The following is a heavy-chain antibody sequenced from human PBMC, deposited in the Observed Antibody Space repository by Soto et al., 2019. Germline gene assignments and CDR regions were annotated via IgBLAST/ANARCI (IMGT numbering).Heavy chain of an antibody. J-gene: IGHJ4*02. Sequence: GGSLRLSCAASGFTFSSYSMNWVRQVPGKGLEWVASISSGSSDTWYADSVKGRFIISRDNAQNSLFLQMNTLRPEDTAMYYCARVAYWGPGTQVTVSS. CDR2: ISSGSSDT. V-gene: IGHV3-21*01. CDR1: GFTFSSYS. CDR3: ARVAY.